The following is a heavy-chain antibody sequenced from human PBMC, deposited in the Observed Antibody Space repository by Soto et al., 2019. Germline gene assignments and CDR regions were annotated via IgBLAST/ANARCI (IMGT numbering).Heavy chain of an antibody. CDR1: GGSISSGDYY. CDR3: ARRATVTTTTDFDY. D-gene: IGHD4-17*01. J-gene: IGHJ4*02. Sequence: PSETLSLTCTVSGGSISSGDYYWSWIRQHPGKGLEWIGYIYYSGSTYYNPSLKSRVTISVDKSKNQFSLKLSSVTAADTAVYYCARRATVTTTTDFDYWGQGTLVTVSS. V-gene: IGHV4-31*03. CDR2: IYYSGST.